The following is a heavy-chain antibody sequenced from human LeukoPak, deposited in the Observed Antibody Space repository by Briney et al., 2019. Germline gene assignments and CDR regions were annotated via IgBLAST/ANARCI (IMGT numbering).Heavy chain of an antibody. J-gene: IGHJ4*02. D-gene: IGHD3-9*01. CDR1: GFTFDDYA. Sequence: GGSLRLSCAASGFTFDDYAMHWVRQAPGKGLEWVSGISWNSGSIGYADSVKGRFTISRDNAKNPLYLQMNSLRAEDTALYYCAKDIHYDILTGYPFDYWGQGTLVTVSS. CDR2: ISWNSGSI. V-gene: IGHV3-9*01. CDR3: AKDIHYDILTGYPFDY.